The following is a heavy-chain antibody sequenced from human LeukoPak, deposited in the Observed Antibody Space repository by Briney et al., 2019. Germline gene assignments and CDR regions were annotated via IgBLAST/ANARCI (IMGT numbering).Heavy chain of an antibody. Sequence: SETLSLTCTASGDSITNSNYYWGWVRQSPGRGLEWLGNIFYNGGPYYNPSLKSRVTISVDTSKNQFSLKLSSVTAADTAVYYCARLRLGWYRHDAFDIWGQGTMVTVSS. CDR3: ARLRLGWYRHDAFDI. J-gene: IGHJ3*02. D-gene: IGHD6-19*01. V-gene: IGHV4-39*07. CDR1: GDSITNSNYY. CDR2: IFYNGGP.